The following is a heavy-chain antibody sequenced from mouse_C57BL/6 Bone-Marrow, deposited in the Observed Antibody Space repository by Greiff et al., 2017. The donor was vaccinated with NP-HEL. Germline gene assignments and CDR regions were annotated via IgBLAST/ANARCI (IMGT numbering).Heavy chain of an antibody. Sequence: VQRVESGAELAKPGASVKLSCKASGYTFTSYWMHWVKQRPGQGLEWIGYINPSSGYTKYNQKFKDKATLTADKSSSTAYMQLSSLTYEDSAVYYCARPLLLVGYFDVWGTGTTVTVSA. CDR2: INPSSGYT. V-gene: IGHV1-7*01. CDR1: GYTFTSYW. J-gene: IGHJ1*03. D-gene: IGHD1-1*01. CDR3: ARPLLLVGYFDV.